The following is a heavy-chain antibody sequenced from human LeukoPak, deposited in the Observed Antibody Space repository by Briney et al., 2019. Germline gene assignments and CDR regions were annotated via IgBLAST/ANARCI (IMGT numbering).Heavy chain of an antibody. J-gene: IGHJ6*03. CDR2: MYYSGST. Sequence: SETLSLTCTVSGGPISSSSYYWGWIRQPPGKGLEWIGSMYYSGSTNYNPSLKSRVTISVDTSKNQFSLKLSSMTAADTAMYYCARGIATAGGYYYYYMDVWGKGTTVTVSS. V-gene: IGHV4-39*07. CDR1: GGPISSSSYY. CDR3: ARGIATAGGYYYYYMDV. D-gene: IGHD6-13*01.